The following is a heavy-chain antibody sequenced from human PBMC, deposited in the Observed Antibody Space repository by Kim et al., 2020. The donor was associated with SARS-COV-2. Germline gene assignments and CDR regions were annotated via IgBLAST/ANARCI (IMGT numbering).Heavy chain of an antibody. CDR1: GFTFSDYY. CDR2: ISSSGSTI. CDR3: ARVTEDCSSTSCYAEVYYFDY. V-gene: IGHV3-11*01. Sequence: GGSLRLSCAASGFTFSDYYMSWIRQAPGKGLEWVSYISSSGSTIYYADSVKGRFTISRDNAKNSLYLQMNSLRAEDTAVYYCARVTEDCSSTSCYAEVYYFDYWGQGTLVTVSS. D-gene: IGHD2-2*01. J-gene: IGHJ4*02.